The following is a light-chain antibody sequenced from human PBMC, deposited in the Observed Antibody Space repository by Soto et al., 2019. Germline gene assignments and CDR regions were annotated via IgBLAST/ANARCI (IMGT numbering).Light chain of an antibody. J-gene: IGKJ3*01. CDR1: QSVSSTY. CDR3: QQFSASPRGFT. CDR2: GAS. V-gene: IGKV3-20*01. Sequence: EIVLTQSPGTLSLSPGERATLSCRASQSVSSTYFAWYQQKPGQAPRLLIYGASNRATGIPDRFSGSGSGTDFTLTISGLEPEDFAVYDCQQFSASPRGFTFGPGTKVDIK.